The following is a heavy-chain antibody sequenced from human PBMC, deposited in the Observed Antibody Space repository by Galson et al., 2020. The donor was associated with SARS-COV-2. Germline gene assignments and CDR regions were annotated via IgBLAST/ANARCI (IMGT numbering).Heavy chain of an antibody. CDR3: ARTSSTATREYYFDY. CDR1: GDSIRSDDFY. Sequence: SETLSLTCTVSGDSIRSDDFYWSWIRQTPGTGLEWIGDIHSSGNTYYNPSLMSRGTISVDTSKNQFSLRLSSVTAADTAVYFCARTSSTATREYYFDYWGRGTLVSVSS. J-gene: IGHJ4*02. D-gene: IGHD4-17*01. CDR2: IHSSGNT. V-gene: IGHV4-30-4*01.